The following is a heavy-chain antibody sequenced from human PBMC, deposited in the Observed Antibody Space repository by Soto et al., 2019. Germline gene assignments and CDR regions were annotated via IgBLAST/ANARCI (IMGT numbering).Heavy chain of an antibody. V-gene: IGHV4-4*02. CDR1: SGSISSSNW. J-gene: IGHJ4*02. CDR2: IYHSGRT. D-gene: IGHD4-17*01. Sequence: QVQLQESGPGLVKPSGTLSLTCAVSSGSISSSNWWSWVRQPPGKGLEWIGEIYHSGRTNYNPSLKSRPTISVDKSKNQFSLKLSSLTAADAALSYCTRDKDGDSLPFDYWGQGTLVTVYS. CDR3: TRDKDGDSLPFDY.